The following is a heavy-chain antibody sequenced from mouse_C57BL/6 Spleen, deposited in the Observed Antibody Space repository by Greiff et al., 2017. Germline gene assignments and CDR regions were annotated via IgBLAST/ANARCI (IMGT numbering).Heavy chain of an antibody. J-gene: IGHJ4*01. D-gene: IGHD1-1*01. CDR3: ARRATVVGYYAMDY. V-gene: IGHV1-52*01. Sequence: QVQLKQSGAELVRPGSSVKLSCKASGYTFTSYWMHWVKQRPIQGLEWIGNIDPSDSETHYNQKFKDKATLTADQSSSTAYMQLRSLTSEDSAVYYCARRATVVGYYAMDYWGQGTSVTVSS. CDR2: IDPSDSET. CDR1: GYTFTSYW.